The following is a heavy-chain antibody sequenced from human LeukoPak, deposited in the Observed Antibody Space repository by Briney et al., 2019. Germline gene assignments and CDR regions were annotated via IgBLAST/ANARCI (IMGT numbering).Heavy chain of an antibody. Sequence: SETLSLICAVYGGSFSGYYWSWIRQPPGKGLEWIGEINHSGSTNYNPSLKSRVTISVDTSKNQFSLKLSSVTAADTAVYYCARGLDYYDSSGYRLPALGYWGQGTLVTVSS. CDR3: ARGLDYYDSSGYRLPALGY. V-gene: IGHV4-34*01. CDR1: GGSFSGYY. CDR2: INHSGST. J-gene: IGHJ4*02. D-gene: IGHD3-22*01.